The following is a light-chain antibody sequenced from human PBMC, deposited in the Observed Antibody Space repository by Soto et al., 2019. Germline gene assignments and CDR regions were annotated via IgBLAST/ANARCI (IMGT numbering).Light chain of an antibody. CDR2: EVS. CDR3: SSYAGNNNGV. V-gene: IGLV2-8*01. J-gene: IGLJ3*02. CDR1: SSDVGAYNY. Sequence: QSALTQPPSASGSPGQSVTISCTGTSSDVGAYNYVSWYQQHPGKAPKLIIHEVSKRPSGVPDRFFGSKSGNTASLTVSGLQAEDEADSYCSSYAGNNNGVFGGGTKLTVL.